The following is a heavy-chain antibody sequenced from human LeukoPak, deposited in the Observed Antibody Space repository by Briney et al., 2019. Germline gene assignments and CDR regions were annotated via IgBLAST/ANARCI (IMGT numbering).Heavy chain of an antibody. V-gene: IGHV3-66*01. Sequence: GGSLRLSCAASGFTVSSNYMSWVRQAPGKGLEWVSVIYSGGSTYYADSVKGRFTISRDSSKNILHLQMNSLRAEDTAVYYCARETGQNNWFDPWGQGTLVTVSS. CDR1: GFTVSSNY. CDR2: IYSGGST. J-gene: IGHJ5*02. CDR3: ARETGQNNWFDP.